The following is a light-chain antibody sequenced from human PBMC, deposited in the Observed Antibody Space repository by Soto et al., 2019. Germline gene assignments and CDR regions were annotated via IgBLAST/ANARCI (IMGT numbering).Light chain of an antibody. V-gene: IGKV1-5*01. CDR3: QQYKNYSWK. CDR2: DAS. J-gene: IGKJ1*01. CDR1: QTIGTW. Sequence: DIQMTQSPTTLSASVGDRVTITCRASQTIGTWLAWYQQKPGKAPKLLIYDASSLDSGVPSRFSGSGSGTEFTLTINSLQRDDFATYYCQQYKNYSWKFGQGTKVDIK.